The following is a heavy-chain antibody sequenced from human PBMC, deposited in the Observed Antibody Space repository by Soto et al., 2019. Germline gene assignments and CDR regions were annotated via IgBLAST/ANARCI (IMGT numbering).Heavy chain of an antibody. D-gene: IGHD1-26*01. CDR2: ISGSGGST. V-gene: IGHV3-23*01. Sequence: EVQLLESGGGLVQPGGSLRLSCAASGFTFSSYAMSWVRQAPGKGLEWVSAISGSGGSTYYADSVKGRFTISRDNSKNTLYLHMNSLRAEDTAVYYCAKDRREYSGSAYDAFDIWGQGTMVTVSS. J-gene: IGHJ3*02. CDR1: GFTFSSYA. CDR3: AKDRREYSGSAYDAFDI.